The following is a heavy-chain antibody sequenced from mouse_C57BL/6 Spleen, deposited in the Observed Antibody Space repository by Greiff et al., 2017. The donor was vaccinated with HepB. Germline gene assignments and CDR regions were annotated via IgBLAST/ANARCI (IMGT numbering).Heavy chain of an antibody. CDR2: IYPGSGST. J-gene: IGHJ2*01. V-gene: IGHV1-55*01. CDR3: ARGEVLLLRVFDY. CDR1: GYTFTSYW. D-gene: IGHD1-1*01. Sequence: VQRVESGAELVKPGASVKMSCKASGYTFTSYWITWVKQRPGQGLEWIGDIYPGSGSTNYNEKFKSKATLTVDTSSSTAYMQLSSLTSEDSAVYYCARGEVLLLRVFDYWGQGTTLTVSS.